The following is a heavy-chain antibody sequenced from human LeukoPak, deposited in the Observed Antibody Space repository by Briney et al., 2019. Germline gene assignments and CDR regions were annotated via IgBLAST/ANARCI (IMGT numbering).Heavy chain of an antibody. V-gene: IGHV3-53*01. J-gene: IGHJ4*02. CDR1: GFTVNNNY. CDR3: VSDILRNFDY. CDR2: IYSGGST. Sequence: GGSLRLSCAASGFTVNNNYMSWVRQAPGKGLEWVSIIYSGGSTKYADSVKGRFTISRDTSKNTLYLQMNSLSAEDSAVYYCVSDILRNFDYWGQGTLVTVSS. D-gene: IGHD2-21*01.